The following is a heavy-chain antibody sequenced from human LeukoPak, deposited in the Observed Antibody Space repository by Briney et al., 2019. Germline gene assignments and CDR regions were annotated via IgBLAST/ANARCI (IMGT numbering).Heavy chain of an antibody. CDR1: GFTFSNAW. CDR3: AKDHFHRYYYDSSGYYPFDY. Sequence: GGSLRLSCAASGFTFSNAWMSWVRQAPGKGLEWVSAISGSGGSTYYADSVKGRFTISRDNSKNTLYLQMNSLRAEDTAVYYCAKDHFHRYYYDSSGYYPFDYWGQGTLVTVSS. V-gene: IGHV3-23*01. D-gene: IGHD3-22*01. J-gene: IGHJ4*02. CDR2: ISGSGGST.